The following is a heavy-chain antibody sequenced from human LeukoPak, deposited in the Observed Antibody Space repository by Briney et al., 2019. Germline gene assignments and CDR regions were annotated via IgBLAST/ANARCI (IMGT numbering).Heavy chain of an antibody. V-gene: IGHV1-69*05. CDR2: IIPIFGTA. Sequence: GASVKVSCKASGGTFSSYAISWVRQAPGQGLEWMGGIIPIFGTANYAQKFQGRVTITRDTSASTAYMELSSLRSEDTAVYYCASGGAQKFQHWGQGTLVTVSS. J-gene: IGHJ1*01. CDR1: GGTFSSYA. D-gene: IGHD3-16*01. CDR3: ASGGAQKFQH.